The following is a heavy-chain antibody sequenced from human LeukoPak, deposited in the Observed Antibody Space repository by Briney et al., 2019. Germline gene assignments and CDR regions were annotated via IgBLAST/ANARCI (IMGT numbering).Heavy chain of an antibody. CDR3: ARGYYYGSGSYNFDY. Sequence: ASVKVSCKASGYTFTGYYMHWVRQAPGRGLEWMGWINPNSGGTNYAQKYQGWVTMTRDTSISTAYMELSRLRSDDTAVYYCARGYYYGSGSYNFDYWGQGTLVTVSS. CDR1: GYTFTGYY. CDR2: INPNSGGT. J-gene: IGHJ4*02. V-gene: IGHV1-2*04. D-gene: IGHD3-10*01.